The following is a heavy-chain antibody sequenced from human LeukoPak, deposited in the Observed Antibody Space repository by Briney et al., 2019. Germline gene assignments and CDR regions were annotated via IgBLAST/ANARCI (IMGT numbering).Heavy chain of an antibody. Sequence: ASVKVPCKVSGYTLTELSMHWVRQAPGKGLEWMGGFDPEDGETIYAQKFQGRVTMTEDTSTDTAYMELSSLRSEDTAVYYCATSNKWLVKKYFDYWGQGTLVTVSS. V-gene: IGHV1-24*01. CDR1: GYTLTELS. CDR3: ATSNKWLVKKYFDY. CDR2: FDPEDGET. D-gene: IGHD6-19*01. J-gene: IGHJ4*02.